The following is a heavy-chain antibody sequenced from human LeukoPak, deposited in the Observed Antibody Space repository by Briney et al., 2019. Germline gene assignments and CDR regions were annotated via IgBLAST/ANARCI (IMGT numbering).Heavy chain of an antibody. CDR2: INHSGST. CDR1: GGSFSGYY. Sequence: SETLSLTCAVYGGSFSGYYWSWIRQPPGKGLEWIGEINHSGSTNYNPSLKSRVTISVGTSKNQFSLKLSSVTAADTAVYYCARGQRLRWVDYWGQGTLVTVSS. J-gene: IGHJ4*02. CDR3: ARGQRLRWVDY. V-gene: IGHV4-34*01. D-gene: IGHD2-2*01.